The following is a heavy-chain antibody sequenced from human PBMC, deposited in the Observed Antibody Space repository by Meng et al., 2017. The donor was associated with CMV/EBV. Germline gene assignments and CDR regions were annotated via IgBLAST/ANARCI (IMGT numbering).Heavy chain of an antibody. CDR3: SRADASVIVPAAILDYYYGMDV. J-gene: IGHJ6*02. CDR2: ISSSCSNI. V-gene: IGHV3-11*04. Sequence: GESLMTSCAASGFILSDYYMSWIRQAPGKGLEWVSYISSSCSNIYHADSVKGRFTIFRDNAKNSLYLQMNSLSAEDTAVYYFSRADASVIVPAAILDYYYGMDVWGQGTTVTVSS. D-gene: IGHD2-2*01. CDR1: GFILSDYY.